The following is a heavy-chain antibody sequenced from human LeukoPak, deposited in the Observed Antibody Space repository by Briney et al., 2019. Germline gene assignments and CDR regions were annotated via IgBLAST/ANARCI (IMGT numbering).Heavy chain of an antibody. CDR2: LNPSSGST. CDR3: ARKKGAEGLDY. V-gene: IGHV1-46*01. D-gene: IGHD3-16*01. CDR1: GYTFTSYY. J-gene: IGHJ4*02. Sequence: ASVKVSCKASGYTFTSYYIHWVRQAPGQGLEWMGILNPSSGSTSYAQNFQGRVAMTRDTSTSTVHLELGSLRSEDTAVYYCARKKGAEGLDYWGQGTLVTVSS.